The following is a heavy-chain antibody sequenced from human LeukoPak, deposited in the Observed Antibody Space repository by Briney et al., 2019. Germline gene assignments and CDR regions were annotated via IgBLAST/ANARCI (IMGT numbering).Heavy chain of an antibody. D-gene: IGHD3-3*01. CDR3: ARAMYYDFWSGYYMDV. J-gene: IGHJ6*03. V-gene: IGHV1-69*05. CDR1: GGTFSSYA. Sequence: ASVKVSCKASGGTFSSYAISWVRQAPGQGLEWMGGIIPIFGTANYAQKFQGRVTITTDESTSTAYMELSSLRSEDTAAYYCARAMYYDFWSGYYMDVWGKGTTVTVSS. CDR2: IIPIFGTA.